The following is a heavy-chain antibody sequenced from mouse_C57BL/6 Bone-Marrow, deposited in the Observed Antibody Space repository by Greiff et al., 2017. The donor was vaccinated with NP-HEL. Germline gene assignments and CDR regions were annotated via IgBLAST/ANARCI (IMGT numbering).Heavy chain of an antibody. CDR1: GFTFSSYA. CDR3: ARDGMRGYWYFDV. V-gene: IGHV5-4*01. D-gene: IGHD4-1*01. CDR2: ISDGGSYT. J-gene: IGHJ1*03. Sequence: DVMLVESGGGLVKPGGSLKLSCAASGFTFSSYAMSWVRQTPEKRLEWVATISDGGSYTYYPDNVKGRFTISRDNAKNNLYLQMSHLKSEDTAMYYCARDGMRGYWYFDVWGTGTTVTVSS.